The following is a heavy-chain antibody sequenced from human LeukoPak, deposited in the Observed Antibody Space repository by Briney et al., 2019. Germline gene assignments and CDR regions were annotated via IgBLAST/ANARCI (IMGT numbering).Heavy chain of an antibody. Sequence: ASVKVSCKASGYTFTGYYMHWVRQAPGQGLEWMGWISAYNGNTNYAQKLQGRVTMTTDTSTSTAYMELRSLRSDDTAVYYCARDGLERWLQFVDYWGQGTLVTVSS. V-gene: IGHV1-18*04. CDR1: GYTFTGYY. J-gene: IGHJ4*02. CDR3: ARDGLERWLQFVDY. CDR2: ISAYNGNT. D-gene: IGHD5-24*01.